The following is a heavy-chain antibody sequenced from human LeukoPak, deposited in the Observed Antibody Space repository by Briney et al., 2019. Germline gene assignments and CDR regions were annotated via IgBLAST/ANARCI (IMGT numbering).Heavy chain of an antibody. D-gene: IGHD2-2*01. Sequence: PSETLSLTCTVSGGSISSSSYYWGWIRQPPGKGLEWIGSIYYSGSTYYNPSLKSRVTISVDTSKNQFSLKLSSVTAADTAVYYCARERVVPAASLDYWGQGTLVTVSS. V-gene: IGHV4-39*07. CDR1: GGSISSSSYY. CDR3: ARERVVPAASLDY. J-gene: IGHJ4*02. CDR2: IYYSGST.